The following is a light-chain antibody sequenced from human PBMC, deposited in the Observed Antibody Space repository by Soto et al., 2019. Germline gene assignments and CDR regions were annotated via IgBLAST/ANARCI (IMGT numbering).Light chain of an antibody. Sequence: QLVLTQPASVSGSPGQSITISCTGTSSDVGGYNYVSWYQQHPGKGPRLMIYEVSNRPSGVSNRFSGSKSGNTASLTISGLQAEDEADYYCSSYTSSSTLVFGGGTKVTVL. CDR2: EVS. CDR3: SSYTSSSTLV. J-gene: IGLJ2*01. CDR1: SSDVGGYNY. V-gene: IGLV2-14*01.